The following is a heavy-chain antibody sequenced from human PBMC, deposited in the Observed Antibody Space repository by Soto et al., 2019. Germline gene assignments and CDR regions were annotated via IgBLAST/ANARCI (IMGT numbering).Heavy chain of an antibody. D-gene: IGHD3-22*01. CDR1: GFTFSSYA. J-gene: IGHJ4*02. CDR3: AKDSPDYYDSSGYYGDY. V-gene: IGHV3-23*01. Sequence: EVQLLESGGGLVQPGGSLRLSCAASGFTFSSYAMSWVRQAPGKGLEWVSAISGSGGSTYYADSVKGRSTISRDNSKNTLYLQMNSLRAEDTAVYYCAKDSPDYYDSSGYYGDYWGQGTLVTVSS. CDR2: ISGSGGST.